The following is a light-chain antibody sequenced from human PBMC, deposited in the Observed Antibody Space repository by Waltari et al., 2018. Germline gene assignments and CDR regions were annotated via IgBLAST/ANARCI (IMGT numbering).Light chain of an antibody. V-gene: IGKV2-30*02. CDR1: QSLVHSNGNTY. CDR3: GQGAHLPS. J-gene: IGKJ2*03. Sequence: DGVMTQSPLSLPITPGQPASISCRSSQSLVHSNGNTYLSWYQQKPGQPPRLLIYQVSNRYSGVPDRFSGSGAGTDFTLKISRVEAEDVGVYYCGQGAHLPSFGQGTKVEIK. CDR2: QVS.